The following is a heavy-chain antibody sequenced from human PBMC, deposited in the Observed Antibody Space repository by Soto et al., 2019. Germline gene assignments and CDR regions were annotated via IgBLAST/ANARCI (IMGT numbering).Heavy chain of an antibody. CDR3: VREAWHRFDH. V-gene: IGHV3-7*01. J-gene: IGHJ4*02. Sequence: EVQLVESGGGLVQPGGSLRLSCEASGFMFSAYWMSWVRQDPRKGLEWVATISGGASEKFYMDSVKGRVTISRDDAKNSLYLQMNSLRDEDTADYYCVREAWHRFDHWGQGTLVTVSS. CDR1: GFMFSAYW. CDR2: ISGGASEK.